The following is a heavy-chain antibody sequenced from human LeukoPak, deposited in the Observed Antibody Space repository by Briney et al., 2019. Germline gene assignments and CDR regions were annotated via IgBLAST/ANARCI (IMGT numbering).Heavy chain of an antibody. J-gene: IGHJ6*03. Sequence: SETLSLTCAVYGGSFSGYYWSWIRQPPGKGLEWIGEINHSGSTNYNPSLKSRVTISVDTSKNQFSLKLSSVTAADTAVYYCARGRKAARRGSYYYMDVWGKGTTVTVSS. V-gene: IGHV4-34*01. CDR2: INHSGST. CDR1: GGSFSGYY. D-gene: IGHD6-6*01. CDR3: ARGRKAARRGSYYYMDV.